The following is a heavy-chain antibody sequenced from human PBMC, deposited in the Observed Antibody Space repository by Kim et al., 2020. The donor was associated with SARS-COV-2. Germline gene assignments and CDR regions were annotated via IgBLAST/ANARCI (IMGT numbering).Heavy chain of an antibody. CDR2: IYYSGST. J-gene: IGHJ4*02. CDR1: GGSISSSSYY. D-gene: IGHD3-22*01. CDR3: ASFYYDSSGYYFSGGDY. V-gene: IGHV4-39*01. Sequence: SETLSLTCTVSGGSISSSSYYWGWIRQPPGKGLEWIGSIYYSGSTYYNPSLKSRVTIFVDTSKNQFSLKLSSVTAADTAVYYCASFYYDSSGYYFSGGDYWGQGTLVTVSS.